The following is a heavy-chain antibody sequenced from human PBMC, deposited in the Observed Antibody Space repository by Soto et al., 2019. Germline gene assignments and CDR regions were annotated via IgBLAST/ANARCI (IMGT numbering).Heavy chain of an antibody. CDR1: GGSFSGYY. J-gene: IGHJ4*02. Sequence: PSETLSLTCAVYGGSFSGYYWSWIRQPPGKGLEWIGEINHSGSTNYNPSLKSRVTISVDTSKNQFSLKLSSVTAADTAAYYCARLGFGHYDFWSGYHHNYYFDYWGQGTLVTVSS. CDR2: INHSGST. CDR3: ARLGFGHYDFWSGYHHNYYFDY. D-gene: IGHD3-3*01. V-gene: IGHV4-34*01.